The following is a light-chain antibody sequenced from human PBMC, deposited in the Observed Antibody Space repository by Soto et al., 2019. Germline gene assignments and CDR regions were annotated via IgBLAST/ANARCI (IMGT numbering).Light chain of an antibody. CDR1: QSISNF. CDR2: DAS. Sequence: VLTRSPITRSLSPGERPTLSCRTSQSISNFLAWYQQKPGQAPRLLIYDASNRDTGIPGRFSGSGSGTDFTLTISSLEPEDFAVYHCQQRSTGAFGGGTK. V-gene: IGKV3-11*01. CDR3: QQRSTGA. J-gene: IGKJ4*01.